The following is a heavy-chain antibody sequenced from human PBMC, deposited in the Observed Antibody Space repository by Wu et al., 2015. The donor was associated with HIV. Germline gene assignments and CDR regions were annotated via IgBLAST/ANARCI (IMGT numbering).Heavy chain of an antibody. D-gene: IGHD3-10*01. V-gene: IGHV1-69*05. CDR3: ARTLNYYGSGSYYNGAFDI. CDR1: GGTFSSYA. J-gene: IGHJ3*02. Sequence: QVQLVQSGAEVKKPGSSVKVSCKASGGTFSSYAISWVRQAPGQGLEWMGGIIPIFGTANYAQKFQGRVTITTDESTSTAYMELSSLRSEDTAVYYCARTLNYYGSGSYYNGAFDIWGQGTMVTVSS. CDR2: IIPIFGTA.